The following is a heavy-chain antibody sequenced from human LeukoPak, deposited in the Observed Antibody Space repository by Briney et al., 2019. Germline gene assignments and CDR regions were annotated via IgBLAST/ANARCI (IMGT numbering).Heavy chain of an antibody. V-gene: IGHV1-8*01. J-gene: IGHJ4*02. D-gene: IGHD6-19*01. CDR1: GYTFTSYD. CDR3: ARGLHRSGGYLGY. Sequence: VASVKVSCKASGYTFTSYDINWVRQATGQGLEWMGWMNPNSGNTGYAQKFQGRVTMTRNTSISTAYMELSSLRSEDTAVYYCARGLHRSGGYLGYWGQGTLVTVSS. CDR2: MNPNSGNT.